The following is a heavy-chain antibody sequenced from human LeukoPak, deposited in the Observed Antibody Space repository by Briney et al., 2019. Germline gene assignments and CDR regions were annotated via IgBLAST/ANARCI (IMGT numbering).Heavy chain of an antibody. Sequence: SETLSLTCTVSGGSISSSSYYWGWIRQPPGKGLEWIGSIYYSGSTYYNPSLKSRVTISVDTSKNQFSLKLSSVTAADTAVYYCARQNSSWYYYYGMDVWGQGTTVTVSS. J-gene: IGHJ6*02. D-gene: IGHD6-13*01. CDR1: GGSISSSSYY. CDR2: IYYSGST. V-gene: IGHV4-39*01. CDR3: ARQNSSWYYYYGMDV.